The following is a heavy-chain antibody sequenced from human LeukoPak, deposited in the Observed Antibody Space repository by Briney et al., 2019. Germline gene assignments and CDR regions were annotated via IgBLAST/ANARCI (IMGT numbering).Heavy chain of an antibody. CDR2: IIPIFGTA. Sequence: ASVKVSCKASGGTFSSYAISWVRQAPGQGLEWMGGIIPIFGTANYAQKLQGRVTITADKSTSTAYMELSSLRSEDTAVYYCAVGSGYSSSSGYFDYWGQGTLVTVSS. V-gene: IGHV1-69*06. D-gene: IGHD6-13*01. CDR3: AVGSGYSSSSGYFDY. CDR1: GGTFSSYA. J-gene: IGHJ4*02.